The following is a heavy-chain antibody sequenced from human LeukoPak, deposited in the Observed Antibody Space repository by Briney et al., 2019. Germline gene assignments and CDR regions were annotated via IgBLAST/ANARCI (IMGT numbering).Heavy chain of an antibody. J-gene: IGHJ4*02. CDR2: ISGSGGST. Sequence: GGSLRLSCAASGFTFSNYAMSWVRQAPGKGLEWVSGISGSGGSTYYADSVKGRFTISRDNSKNTLYVQMNSLRAEDTAVYYRAKGRAGIDYWGQGTLVIVSS. D-gene: IGHD6-19*01. CDR3: AKGRAGIDY. CDR1: GFTFSNYA. V-gene: IGHV3-23*01.